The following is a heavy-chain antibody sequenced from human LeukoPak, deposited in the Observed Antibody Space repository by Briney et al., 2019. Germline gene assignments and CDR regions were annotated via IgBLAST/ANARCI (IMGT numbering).Heavy chain of an antibody. V-gene: IGHV4-34*01. CDR3: AGRCSGGSCYPMYYFDY. Sequence: YWSWXXXXXGKGLEWIGEINHSGSTNYNPSLKSRVTISVDTSKNQFSLKVRSVNAADTAVYYSAGRCSGGSCYPMYYFDYWGQGTLVTVSS. CDR2: INHSGST. D-gene: IGHD2-15*01. J-gene: IGHJ4*02. CDR1: Y.